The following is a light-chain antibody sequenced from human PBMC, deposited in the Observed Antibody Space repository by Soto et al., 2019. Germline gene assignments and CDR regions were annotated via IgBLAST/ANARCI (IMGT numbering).Light chain of an antibody. J-gene: IGKJ1*01. CDR1: QSVDRSD. V-gene: IGKV3-20*01. Sequence: VLTQSPGTLSLSPGERATLSCRASQSVDRSDIAWYQQKPGQAPRLLIYSTSIRAAGIPDRFSVSGSGTDFSLTISRLEPEDFAVYYCQQYDSSPRTFGQGTKVE. CDR2: STS. CDR3: QQYDSSPRT.